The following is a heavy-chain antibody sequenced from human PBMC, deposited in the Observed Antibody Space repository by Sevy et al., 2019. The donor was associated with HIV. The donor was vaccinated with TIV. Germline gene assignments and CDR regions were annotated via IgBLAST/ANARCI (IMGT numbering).Heavy chain of an antibody. J-gene: IGHJ4*02. V-gene: IGHV3-30-3*01. CDR2: ISFDGGNT. D-gene: IGHD5-12*01. Sequence: GRSLRLSCVASGFSLSDYAMHWVRQGPDKGLAWVAVISFDGGNTYYSDAVEGRFTISRDNSKNTVFLQMNSLSPDDTALYYCARGPYNSGLRFDFWGQGTLVTVSS. CDR3: ARGPYNSGLRFDF. CDR1: GFSLSDYA.